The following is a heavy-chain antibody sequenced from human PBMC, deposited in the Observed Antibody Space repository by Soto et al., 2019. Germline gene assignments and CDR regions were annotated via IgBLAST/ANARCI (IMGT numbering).Heavy chain of an antibody. CDR1: GFTFSSYG. D-gene: IGHD3-3*01. CDR2: ISHAGGEK. V-gene: IGHV3-30*03. Sequence: QVQLVESGGGVVQPGRSLRLSCAASGFTFSSYGMHWVRQAPGKGLEWVAVISHAGGEKNYADSVKGRFTISRDNSKNTMSLHMNSLGAEDTAVYSCATLSMTSDYYDLWSGYNAFDIWGQGTMVTVS. CDR3: ATLSMTSDYYDLWSGYNAFDI. J-gene: IGHJ3*02.